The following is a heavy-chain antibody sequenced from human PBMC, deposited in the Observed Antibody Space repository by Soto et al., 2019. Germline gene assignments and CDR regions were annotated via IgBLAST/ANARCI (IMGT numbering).Heavy chain of an antibody. D-gene: IGHD6-19*01. V-gene: IGHV3-21*02. J-gene: IGHJ4*02. Sequence: EVQLVESGGGLVKPGGSLRLSCAASGFIFSQYSMNWVRQAPGKGLEWVSSISSTGALMYYADSVKGRFTISRDDADNSLYLQMNSLRVEVTAVYYCARDRLARGIPVAGRIDYWGQGALVTVSS. CDR3: ARDRLARGIPVAGRIDY. CDR1: GFIFSQYS. CDR2: ISSTGALM.